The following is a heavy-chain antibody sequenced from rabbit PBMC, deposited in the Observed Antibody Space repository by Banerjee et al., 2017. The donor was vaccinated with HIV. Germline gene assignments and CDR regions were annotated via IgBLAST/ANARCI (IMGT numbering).Heavy chain of an antibody. D-gene: IGHD7-1*01. CDR3: ARSGYVGYIGVDL. V-gene: IGHV1S40*01. J-gene: IGHJ4*01. Sequence: AKGRFTISKTSSTTVTLQMTSLTAADTATYFCARSGYVGYIGVDLWGPGTLVTVS.